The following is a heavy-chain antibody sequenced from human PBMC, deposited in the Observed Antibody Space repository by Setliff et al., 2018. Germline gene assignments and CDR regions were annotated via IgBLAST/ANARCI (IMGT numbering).Heavy chain of an antibody. D-gene: IGHD3-3*01. CDR1: GLSYTNDW. CDR2: INPHGSEK. J-gene: IGHJ5*02. V-gene: IGHV3-7*01. Sequence: GGSLRLSCTASGLSYTNDWVSWVRQAPGKGLEWLASINPHGSEKYYADSVKGRFTISRDNAKNSLSLQMNNLRSEDTAVYYCARDNTLFGVVITGSWFDPWGQGTLVTVSS. CDR3: ARDNTLFGVVITGSWFDP.